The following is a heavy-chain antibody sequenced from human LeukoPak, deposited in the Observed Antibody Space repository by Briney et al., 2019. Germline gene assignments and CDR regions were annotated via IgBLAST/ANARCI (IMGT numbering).Heavy chain of an antibody. CDR2: INSDGSST. Sequence: GSLMLSCVASGFTFSYYWMHWVRQAPGKGLVWVSRINSDGSSTTYADSVKGRFIISRDNAKNTVYLQMNSLRAEDTAVYYCARGSQWLDYYMDVWGKGTTVTVSS. J-gene: IGHJ6*03. CDR1: GFTFSYYW. V-gene: IGHV3-74*01. CDR3: ARGSQWLDYYMDV. D-gene: IGHD6-19*01.